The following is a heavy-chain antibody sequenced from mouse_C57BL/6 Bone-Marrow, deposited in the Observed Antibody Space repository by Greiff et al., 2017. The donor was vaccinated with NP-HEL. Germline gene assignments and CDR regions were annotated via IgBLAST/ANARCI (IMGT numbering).Heavy chain of an antibody. V-gene: IGHV14-4*01. Sequence: EVKLLESGAELVRPGASVKLSCTASGFNIKDDYMHWVKQRPEQGLEWIGWIDPENGDTEYASKFQGKATITADTSSNTAYLQLSSLTSEDTAVYYCTTYYYGSSGDAYWGQGTLVTVSA. J-gene: IGHJ3*01. CDR3: TTYYYGSSGDAY. CDR2: IDPENGDT. D-gene: IGHD1-1*01. CDR1: GFNIKDDY.